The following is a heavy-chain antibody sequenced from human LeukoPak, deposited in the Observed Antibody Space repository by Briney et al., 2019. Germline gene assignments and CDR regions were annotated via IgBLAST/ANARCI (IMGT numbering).Heavy chain of an antibody. V-gene: IGHV1-69*13. CDR1: GGIFSSYA. D-gene: IGHD2-2*02. Sequence: ASVKVSCKASGGIFSSYAISWVRQAPGQGLEWMGGIIPVFGTSNYAQTFQGRVTITADESTSTAYMELRSLRSEDTAVYYCARAGCSSTNCYNREGYYFYYGLDVWGQGTTVNVFS. J-gene: IGHJ6*02. CDR3: ARAGCSSTNCYNREGYYFYYGLDV. CDR2: IIPVFGTS.